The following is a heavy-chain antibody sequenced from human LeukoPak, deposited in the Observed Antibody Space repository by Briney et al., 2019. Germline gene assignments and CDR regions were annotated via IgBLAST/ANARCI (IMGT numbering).Heavy chain of an antibody. J-gene: IGHJ3*02. Sequence: PGGCLLLSCEASGFTFSNYAMSWVRQAPGKGLEWVSIISGSGTTTYYPDSVKGRFIISRDNFKNTLYLQMSSLRAEDSAVYYCAKDPDSMITLPDAFAIWGRGTMVTVSS. V-gene: IGHV3-23*01. CDR3: AKDPDSMITLPDAFAI. CDR1: GFTFSNYA. D-gene: IGHD3-22*01. CDR2: ISGSGTTT.